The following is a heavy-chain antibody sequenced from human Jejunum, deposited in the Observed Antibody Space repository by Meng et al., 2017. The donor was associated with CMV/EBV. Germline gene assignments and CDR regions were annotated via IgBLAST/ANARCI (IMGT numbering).Heavy chain of an antibody. D-gene: IGHD3-3*01. CDR2: ISGDTT. Sequence: CTAPGLTFSKYAMSWVRQAPGKGLEWVSAISGDTTYYADSVKGRFTISRDNSKNTVSLQMNNLRAGDTALYYCVKNSFGVIVSPDSWGPGTLVTVSS. J-gene: IGHJ4*02. CDR3: VKNSFGVIVSPDS. V-gene: IGHV3-23*01. CDR1: GLTFSKYA.